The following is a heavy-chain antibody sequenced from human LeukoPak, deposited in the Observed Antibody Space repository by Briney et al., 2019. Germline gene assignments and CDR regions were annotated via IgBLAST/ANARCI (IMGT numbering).Heavy chain of an antibody. CDR2: IRYDGSNK. CDR3: AKVNGGYSYSDFDY. V-gene: IGHV3-30*02. D-gene: IGHD5-18*01. Sequence: PGRSLRLSCAASGFTFSSYGMHWVRQAPGKGLEWVAFIRYDGSNKYYADSVKGRFTISRDNSKNTLYLQMNSLRAEDTAVYYCAKVNGGYSYSDFDYWGQGTLVTVSS. CDR1: GFTFSSYG. J-gene: IGHJ4*02.